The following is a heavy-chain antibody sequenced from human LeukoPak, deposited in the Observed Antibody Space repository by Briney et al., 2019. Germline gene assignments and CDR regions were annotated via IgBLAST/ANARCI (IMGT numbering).Heavy chain of an antibody. CDR3: ASPWAAGSRYYGMDV. D-gene: IGHD6-13*01. V-gene: IGHV1-69*04. CDR1: GGTFSSYA. CDR2: IIPILGIA. Sequence: ASVKVSCNASGGTFSSYAISWVRQAPGQGLEWMGRIIPILGIANYAQKFQGRVTITADKSTSTAYMELSSLRSEDTAVYYCASPWAAGSRYYGMDVWGQGTTVTVSS. J-gene: IGHJ6*02.